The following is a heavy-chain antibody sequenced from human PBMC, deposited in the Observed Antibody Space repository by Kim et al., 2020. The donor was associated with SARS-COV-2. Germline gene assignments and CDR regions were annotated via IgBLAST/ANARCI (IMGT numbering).Heavy chain of an antibody. Sequence: GGSLRLSCAASGFTFSSYGMHWVRQAPGKGLEWVAVISYDGSNKYYVDSVKGRFTISRDNSKNTLYLQMNSLRAEDTAVYYCAKDLWYYYDSSGYYWEYYYYGMDVWGQGTTVTVSS. V-gene: IGHV3-30*18. J-gene: IGHJ6*02. CDR2: ISYDGSNK. D-gene: IGHD3-22*01. CDR1: GFTFSSYG. CDR3: AKDLWYYYDSSGYYWEYYYYGMDV.